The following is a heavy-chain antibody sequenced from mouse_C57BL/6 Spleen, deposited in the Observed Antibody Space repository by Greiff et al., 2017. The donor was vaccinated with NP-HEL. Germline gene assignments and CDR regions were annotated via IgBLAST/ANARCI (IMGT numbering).Heavy chain of an antibody. CDR2: IWSGGST. D-gene: IGHD2-4*01. V-gene: IGHV2-2*01. Sequence: VQLQQSGPGLVQPSQSLSITCTVSGFSLTSYGVHWVRQSPGKGLEWLGVIWSGGSTDYNAAFISRLSISKDNSKSQVFFKMNSLQADDTAIYYCARKEYDYDEAWFAYWGQGTLVTVSA. J-gene: IGHJ3*01. CDR1: GFSLTSYG. CDR3: ARKEYDYDEAWFAY.